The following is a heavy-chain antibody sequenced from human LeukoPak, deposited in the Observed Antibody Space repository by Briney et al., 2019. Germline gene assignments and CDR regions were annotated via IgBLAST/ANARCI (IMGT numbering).Heavy chain of an antibody. V-gene: IGHV3-66*01. CDR2: IYSGGST. CDR1: GFTVSSNY. D-gene: IGHD6-19*01. Sequence: GGSLRLSCAASGFTVSSNYMSWVRQAPGKGLEWVLVIYSGGSTYYADSVKGRFTISRDNSKNTLYLQMNSLRAEDTAVYYCASVPPRYSSGWYRDYWGQGTLVTVSS. J-gene: IGHJ4*02. CDR3: ASVPPRYSSGWYRDY.